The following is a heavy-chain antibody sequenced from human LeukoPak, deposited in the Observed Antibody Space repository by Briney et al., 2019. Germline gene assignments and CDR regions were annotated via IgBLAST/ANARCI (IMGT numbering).Heavy chain of an antibody. J-gene: IGHJ3*02. V-gene: IGHV4-59*01. CDR1: GGSISNDY. Sequence: SETLSLTCTVSGGSISNDYWNWVRQPPGKGLEWIGYISYSGITNYNPSLKSRITISVDTSKNQFSLKLRSVPAADTAVYYCARRYNFAFDIWGEGTMVTVSS. D-gene: IGHD1-1*01. CDR3: ARRYNFAFDI. CDR2: ISYSGIT.